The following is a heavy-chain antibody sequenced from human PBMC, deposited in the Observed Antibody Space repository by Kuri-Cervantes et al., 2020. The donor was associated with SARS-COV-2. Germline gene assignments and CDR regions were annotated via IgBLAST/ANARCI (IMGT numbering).Heavy chain of an antibody. V-gene: IGHV5-51*01. J-gene: IGHJ4*02. CDR3: ARHHKVQLELRDY. D-gene: IGHD1-7*01. CDR1: GYSFTSYW. CDR2: IYPGDSDT. Sequence: GESLKISCKGSGYSFTSYWIGWVRQMPGKGLEWMGIIYPGDSDTRYSPSFQGQVTISADKSISTAYLQWSSLKASDTAMYCCARHHKVQLELRDYWGQGTLVTVSS.